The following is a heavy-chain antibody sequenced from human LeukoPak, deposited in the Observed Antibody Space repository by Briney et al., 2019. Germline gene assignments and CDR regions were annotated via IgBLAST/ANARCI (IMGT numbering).Heavy chain of an antibody. D-gene: IGHD3-10*01. CDR2: IYYSGST. CDR1: GGSISSYY. CDR3: ARERRYYGSGSYYRNFDY. J-gene: IGHJ4*02. V-gene: IGHV4-59*12. Sequence: SETLSLTCTVSGGSISSYYWSWIRQPPGKGLEWIGYIYYSGSTNYNPSLKSRVTISVDTSKNQFSLKLSSVTAADTAVYYCARERRYYGSGSYYRNFDYWGQGTLVTVSS.